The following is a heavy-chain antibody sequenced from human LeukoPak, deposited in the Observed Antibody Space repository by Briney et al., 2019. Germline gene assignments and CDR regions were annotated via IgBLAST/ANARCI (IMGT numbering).Heavy chain of an antibody. D-gene: IGHD3-16*01. CDR2: ITHNGNVN. CDR1: GFTFSSYW. CDR3: ARGGGLDV. J-gene: IGHJ6*02. V-gene: IGHV3-7*03. Sequence: GGSLRLSCAASGFTFSSYWMNWARQAPGKGLEWVASITHNGNVNYYVDSVKGRFTISRDNAKNSLYLQMSNLRAEDTAVYFCARGGGLDVWGQGATVTVSS.